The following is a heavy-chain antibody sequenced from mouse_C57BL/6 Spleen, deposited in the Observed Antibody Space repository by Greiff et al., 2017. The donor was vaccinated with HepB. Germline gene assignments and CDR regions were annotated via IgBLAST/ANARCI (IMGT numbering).Heavy chain of an antibody. D-gene: IGHD1-1*01. CDR2: ISDGGSYT. CDR3: ARDTYGSSYGYFDV. V-gene: IGHV5-4*01. J-gene: IGHJ1*03. Sequence: EVKLVESGGGLVKPGGSPKLSCAASGFTFSSYAMSWVRQTPEKRLEWVATISDGGSYTYYPDNVKGRFTISRDNAKNNLYLQMSHLKSEDTAMYYCARDTYGSSYGYFDVWGTGTTVTVSS. CDR1: GFTFSSYA.